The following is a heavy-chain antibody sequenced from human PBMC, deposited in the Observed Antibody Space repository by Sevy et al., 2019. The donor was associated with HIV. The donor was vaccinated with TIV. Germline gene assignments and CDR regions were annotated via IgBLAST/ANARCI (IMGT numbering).Heavy chain of an antibody. CDR2: ISYDGSNK. J-gene: IGHJ6*02. CDR3: AFRYDSSGYYGYYYGMDV. Sequence: GGSLRLSCAASGFTFSSYAMHWVRQAPGKGLEWVAVISYDGSNKYYADSVKGRFTISRDNSKNTLYLQMNSLRAEDTAVYYCAFRYDSSGYYGYYYGMDVWGQGTTVTVSS. CDR1: GFTFSSYA. D-gene: IGHD3-22*01. V-gene: IGHV3-30*04.